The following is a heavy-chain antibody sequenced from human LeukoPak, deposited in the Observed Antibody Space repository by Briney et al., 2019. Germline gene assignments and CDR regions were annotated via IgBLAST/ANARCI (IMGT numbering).Heavy chain of an antibody. V-gene: IGHV3-21*01. CDR1: GFTFSSYS. Sequence: GGPLRLSCAASGFTFSSYSMNWVRQAPGKGLEWVSSISSSSSYIYYADSVKGRFTISRDNAKNSLYLQMNSLRAEDTAVYYCARALGYCSSTSCPPHMDVWGQGTTVTVSS. CDR2: ISSSSSYI. D-gene: IGHD2-2*01. CDR3: ARALGYCSSTSCPPHMDV. J-gene: IGHJ6*02.